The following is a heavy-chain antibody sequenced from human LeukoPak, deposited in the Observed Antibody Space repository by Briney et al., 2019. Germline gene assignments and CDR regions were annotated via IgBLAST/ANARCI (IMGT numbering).Heavy chain of an antibody. V-gene: IGHV4-34*01. CDR1: GGSFSGYY. J-gene: IGHJ5*02. D-gene: IGHD3-10*02. CDR3: ARMLAKVWFDP. CDR2: INHSGST. Sequence: SETPSLTCAVYGGSFSGYYWSWIRQPPGKGLEWIGEINHSGSTNYNPSLKSRVTISVDTSKNQFSLKLSSVTAADTAVYYCARMLAKVWFDPWGQGTLVTVSS.